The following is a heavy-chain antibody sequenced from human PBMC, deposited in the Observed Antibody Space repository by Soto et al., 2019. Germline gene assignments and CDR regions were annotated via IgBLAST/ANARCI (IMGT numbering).Heavy chain of an antibody. CDR2: ISAYNGNT. V-gene: IGHV1-18*04. Sequence: ASVKVSCKASGYTFTSYGISRVRQAPGQGLEWMGWISAYNGNTNYAQKLQGRVTMTTDTSTSTAYMELRSLRSDDTAVYYCARESDRLYYDFWSGYYRDYYYGMDVWGQGTTVTVSS. D-gene: IGHD3-3*01. J-gene: IGHJ6*02. CDR3: ARESDRLYYDFWSGYYRDYYYGMDV. CDR1: GYTFTSYG.